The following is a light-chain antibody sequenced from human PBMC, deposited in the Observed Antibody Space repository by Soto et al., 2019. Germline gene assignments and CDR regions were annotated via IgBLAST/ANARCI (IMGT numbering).Light chain of an antibody. Sequence: VLTQPPSVSGAPGQRVTISCTGSSSNIGAGYGVHWYQQLPGAAPKLLIYGNTNRPSGVPDRISGSQSGTSASLAITGLQAEDEADYYCQTADTSLSVVFGGGTKLTVL. CDR1: SSNIGAGYG. CDR3: QTADTSLSVV. V-gene: IGLV1-40*01. J-gene: IGLJ2*01. CDR2: GNT.